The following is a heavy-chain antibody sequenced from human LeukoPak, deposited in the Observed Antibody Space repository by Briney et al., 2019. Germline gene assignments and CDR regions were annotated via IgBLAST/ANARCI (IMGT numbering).Heavy chain of an antibody. CDR3: ARRYYGSGSYYNWFDP. CDR2: IYPGDSDT. CDR1: GYSFTSYW. V-gene: IGHV5-51*01. Sequence: GSLKISCKGSGYSFTSYWIGWVRQMPGKGLEWMGIIYPGDSDTRYSPSFQGQVTISADKSISTAYLQWSSLKASGTAMYYCARRYYGSGSYYNWFDPWGQGTLVTVSS. D-gene: IGHD3-10*01. J-gene: IGHJ5*02.